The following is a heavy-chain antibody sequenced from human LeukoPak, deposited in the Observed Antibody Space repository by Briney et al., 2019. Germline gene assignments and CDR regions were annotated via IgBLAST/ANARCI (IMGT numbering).Heavy chain of an antibody. CDR1: GFTFSDYY. V-gene: IGHV3-69-1*01. Sequence: GGSLRLSCAASGFTFSDYYMSWVRQAPGKWLEWVSYISSSGSIYYADSVKGRFTISRDNAKNSLYLQMTSLRADDTAVYYCARDIRSSSGPIDAFDIWGQGTMVTVSS. J-gene: IGHJ3*02. CDR3: ARDIRSSSGPIDAFDI. CDR2: ISSSGSI. D-gene: IGHD6-19*01.